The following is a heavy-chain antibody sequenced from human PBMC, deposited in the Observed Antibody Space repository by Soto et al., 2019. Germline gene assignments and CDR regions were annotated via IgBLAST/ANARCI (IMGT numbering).Heavy chain of an antibody. CDR2: IYYSGST. CDR1: GGSISSGDYY. Sequence: SETLSLTCTVSGGSISSGDYYWSWIRQPPGKGLEWIGYIYYSGSTYYNPSLKSRVTISVDTSKNQFSLKLSSVTAADTAVYYCARGGGHYDSSGYYSAWGQGTLVTVSS. CDR3: ARGGGHYDSSGYYSA. V-gene: IGHV4-30-4*01. J-gene: IGHJ5*02. D-gene: IGHD3-22*01.